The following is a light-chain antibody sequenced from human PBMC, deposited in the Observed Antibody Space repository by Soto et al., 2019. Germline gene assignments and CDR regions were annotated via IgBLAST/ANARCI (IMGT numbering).Light chain of an antibody. CDR2: GNS. J-gene: IGLJ3*02. CDR3: QSYDSSPSGWV. Sequence: QSVLTQPPSVSGAPGQRVTISCTGSSSNIGAGYEVHWYQQLPGTAPKLLIYGNSNRPSGVPDRFSGSKSGTSASLAITGLRAEDEADYYCQSYDSSPSGWVFGGGTKLTVL. V-gene: IGLV1-40*01. CDR1: SSNIGAGYE.